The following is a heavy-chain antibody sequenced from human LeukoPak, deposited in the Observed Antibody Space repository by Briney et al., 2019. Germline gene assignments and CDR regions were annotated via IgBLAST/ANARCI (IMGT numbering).Heavy chain of an antibody. Sequence: PGGSLRLSCAVSGFTSSSYWMHWVRQAPGKGLVWVSRINSDGSTTTYADSVKGRFTISKDNSKNTLYLQMNSLRVEDTAIYYCARDKGASGWYGDYWGQGTLVTVSS. V-gene: IGHV3-74*01. CDR3: ARDKGASGWYGDY. CDR1: GFTSSSYW. D-gene: IGHD6-19*01. J-gene: IGHJ4*02. CDR2: INSDGSTT.